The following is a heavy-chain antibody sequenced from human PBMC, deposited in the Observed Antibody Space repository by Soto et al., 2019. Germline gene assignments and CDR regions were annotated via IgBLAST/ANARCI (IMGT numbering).Heavy chain of an antibody. V-gene: IGHV4-4*02. CDR1: GGSISSSNR. CDR2: RYHSGST. D-gene: IGHD2-15*01. CDR3: ARGSAVVVEAGSGRRGCQH. Sequence: XETLGLTFAVSGGSISSSNRRGFVRPPPGEGPELAGERYHSGSTNYNPSLKSRFTISVDNSKNKFYLKMSSVTAADTAVYYCARGSAVVVEAGSGRRGCQHWGQGTLVTVSS. J-gene: IGHJ1*01.